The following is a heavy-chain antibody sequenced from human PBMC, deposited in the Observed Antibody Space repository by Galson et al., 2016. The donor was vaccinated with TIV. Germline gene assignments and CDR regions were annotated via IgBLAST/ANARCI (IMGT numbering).Heavy chain of an antibody. CDR3: TTELGYCSGGYCYYFDY. Sequence: SLRLSCAASGFIFSNAWMSWVSQAPGKGLEWVGRVQSNFDGGTTDYAAPVKGRYTISRHDSKNTLFLQMNRLTTEDTAVYYCTTELGYCSGGYCYYFDYWGQGTLVTVSS. J-gene: IGHJ4*02. CDR1: GFIFSNAW. V-gene: IGHV3-15*01. D-gene: IGHD2-15*01. CDR2: VQSNFDGGTT.